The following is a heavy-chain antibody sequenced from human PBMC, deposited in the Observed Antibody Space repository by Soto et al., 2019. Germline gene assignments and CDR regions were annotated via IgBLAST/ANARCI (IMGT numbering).Heavy chain of an antibody. V-gene: IGHV4-4*02. J-gene: IGHJ4*02. D-gene: IGHD1-26*01. Sequence: QVQLQESGPGLVKPSGTLSLTCAVSGGSIRSNNWWSWVRQPPGKGLEWIGEIFHSGSTNYNPSPKTRVTISVDKSMNQCSLTLSSVTAADTAVYYCARVYSGSYSDYWGQGTLVTVSS. CDR1: GGSIRSNNW. CDR3: ARVYSGSYSDY. CDR2: IFHSGST.